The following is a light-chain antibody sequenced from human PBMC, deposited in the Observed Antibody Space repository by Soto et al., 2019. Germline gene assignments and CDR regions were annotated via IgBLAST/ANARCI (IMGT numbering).Light chain of an antibody. Sequence: EIVLTQSPATLSLSPGERATLSCRASQSVSSYLAWYQQKPGQAPRLLIYDASNRATGIPAGFSGSGSGTDFTLTISSLEPEDFAVYYCQLTWTFGQGTKVEIK. CDR2: DAS. V-gene: IGKV3-11*01. CDR1: QSVSSY. J-gene: IGKJ1*01. CDR3: QLTWT.